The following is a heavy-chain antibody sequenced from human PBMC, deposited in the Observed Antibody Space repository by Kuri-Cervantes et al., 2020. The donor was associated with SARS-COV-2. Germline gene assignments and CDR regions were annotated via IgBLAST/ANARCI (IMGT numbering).Heavy chain of an antibody. Sequence: SGPTLVKPTQTLTLACTFSGLSLSTSGAGVGWIRQPPGKALEWLAVIYWDDDKRYGPSLKSRLTITKDTSKNQVVLTMTNVDPVDTATYYCVRSTYDFWSGSGGIALNDYWGQGTLVTVSS. CDR2: IYWDDDK. D-gene: IGHD3-3*01. J-gene: IGHJ4*02. CDR3: VRSTYDFWSGSGGIALNDY. CDR1: GLSLSTSGAG. V-gene: IGHV2-5*05.